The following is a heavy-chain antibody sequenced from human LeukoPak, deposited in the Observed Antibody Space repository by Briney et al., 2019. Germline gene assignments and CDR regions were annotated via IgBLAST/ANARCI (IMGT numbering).Heavy chain of an antibody. Sequence: ASVKVSCKASGYTFTSYYMHWVRQAPGQGLEWMGIINPSGGSTSYAQKFQGRVTITADKSTSTAYMELSSLRSEDTAVYYCARTTLGARARVYYYYYYYMDVWGKGTTVTVSS. CDR3: ARTTLGARARVYYYYYYYMDV. D-gene: IGHD1-26*01. J-gene: IGHJ6*03. V-gene: IGHV1-46*01. CDR1: GYTFTSYY. CDR2: INPSGGST.